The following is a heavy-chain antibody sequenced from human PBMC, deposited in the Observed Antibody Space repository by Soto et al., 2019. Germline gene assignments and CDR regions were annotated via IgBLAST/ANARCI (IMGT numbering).Heavy chain of an antibody. Sequence: HPGGSLRLSCAASGFTFSSYAMSWVRQAPGKGLEWVSAITDSGGDTYYADSVKGRFTLSRDNSKNTLYLEMNSLRAEDTAVYYCAKGSGPYRPYYFDYWGQGTLVTVSS. CDR2: ITDSGGDT. CDR3: AKGSGPYRPYYFDY. CDR1: GFTFSSYA. J-gene: IGHJ4*02. D-gene: IGHD6-25*01. V-gene: IGHV3-23*01.